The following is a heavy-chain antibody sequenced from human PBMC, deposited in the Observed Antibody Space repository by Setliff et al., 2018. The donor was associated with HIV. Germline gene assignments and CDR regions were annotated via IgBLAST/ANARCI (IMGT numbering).Heavy chain of an antibody. D-gene: IGHD2-21*01. CDR2: IYSSGST. CDR1: GGPISSGHYY. CDR3: AKQYCGGDCYSDSYYYMDV. Sequence: PSETLSLTCTVSGGPISSGHYYWSWIRQPAGKGLEWIGHIYSSGSTNYNLSLKSRVTISVDTSKNQFSLKLSSVTAADTAVYYCAKQYCGGDCYSDSYYYMDVWGKGTTVTVSS. J-gene: IGHJ6*03. V-gene: IGHV4-61*09.